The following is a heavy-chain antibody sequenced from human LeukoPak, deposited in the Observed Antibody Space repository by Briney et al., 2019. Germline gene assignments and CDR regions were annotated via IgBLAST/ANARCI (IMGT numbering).Heavy chain of an antibody. CDR1: GYTFTSSW. V-gene: IGHV5-51*01. J-gene: IGHJ4*02. CDR3: ARHPITRYYDSSGYSAAGPDY. Sequence: GESLKISCKGSGYTFTSSWIGWVRQMPGKGLEWMGIINPGDSDTRYSPSFQGQVTISADKSISTAYLLWSSLKASDTAMYYCARHPITRYYDSSGYSAAGPDYWGQGTLVTVSS. CDR2: INPGDSDT. D-gene: IGHD3-22*01.